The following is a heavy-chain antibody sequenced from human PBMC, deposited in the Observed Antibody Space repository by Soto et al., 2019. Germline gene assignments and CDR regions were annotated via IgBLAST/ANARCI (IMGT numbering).Heavy chain of an antibody. Sequence: SETLSPTCTLPGASLSSGYYWSWIRQHPGKGLEWIGFTRYSGFPYYNPSLRGRVTISVDTSKNQFSLKLASVTAADTAVYYCGSAHRMDVWGQGTTVTAYS. J-gene: IGHJ6*02. CDR2: TRYSGFP. CDR1: GASLSSGYY. V-gene: IGHV4-31*02. D-gene: IGHD3-10*01. CDR3: GSAHRMDV.